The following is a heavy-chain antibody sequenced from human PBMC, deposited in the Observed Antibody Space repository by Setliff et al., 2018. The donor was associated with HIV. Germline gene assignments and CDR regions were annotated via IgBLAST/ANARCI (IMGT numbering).Heavy chain of an antibody. CDR2: INPDSGGA. CDR1: GYTFTDYY. CDR3: ARGRGYYYYYMDV. J-gene: IGHJ6*03. V-gene: IGHV1-2*06. D-gene: IGHD3-10*01. Sequence: ASVKVSCKASGYTFTDYYMQWVRQAPGQGLEWMGRINPDSGGANYAQKFQGRVTMTRDTSTSTAYMELISLRSEDTAVYYCARGRGYYYYYMDVWGKGTTVTVSS.